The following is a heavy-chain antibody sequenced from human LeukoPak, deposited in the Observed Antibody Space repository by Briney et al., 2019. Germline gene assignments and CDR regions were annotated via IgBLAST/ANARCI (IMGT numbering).Heavy chain of an antibody. Sequence: SETLSLTCTVSGYSISSGYYWGWIRQPPGKGLEWIGSIYNSGSTYYNPSLKSRVTISVDTSKNQFSLKLRSVTAADTAMYYCARGGGSYNPFGPWGQGTLVTVSS. CDR1: GYSISSGYY. D-gene: IGHD1-26*01. CDR3: ARGGGSYNPFGP. CDR2: IYNSGST. J-gene: IGHJ5*02. V-gene: IGHV4-38-2*02.